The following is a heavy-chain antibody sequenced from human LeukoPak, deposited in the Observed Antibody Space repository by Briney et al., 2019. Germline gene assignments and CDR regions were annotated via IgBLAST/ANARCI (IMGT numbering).Heavy chain of an antibody. D-gene: IGHD3-10*01. CDR1: GFTVSRNY. V-gene: IGHV3-53*01. CDR2: IYSGGST. J-gene: IGHJ6*03. Sequence: PGGSLRLSCAASGFTVSRNYMSWVRQAPGKGLEWVSVIYSGGSTYYADSVKGRFTISRDNSKNTLYLQMNSLRAEDTAVYYCARSGYYYYMDVWGKGTTVTVSS. CDR3: ARSGYYYYMDV.